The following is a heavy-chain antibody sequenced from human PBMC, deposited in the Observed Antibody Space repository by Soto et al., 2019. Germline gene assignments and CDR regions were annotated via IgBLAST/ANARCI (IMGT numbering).Heavy chain of an antibody. D-gene: IGHD1-7*01. CDR1: EFTFSTYA. J-gene: IGHJ3*02. V-gene: IGHV3-23*01. CDR3: SKTSIWLGTTPKAFDI. CDR2: ISDRGGST. Sequence: PGGSLRLSCAASEFTFSTYAMSWVRQAPGKGLEWVSAISDRGGSTYYTDYVKGRFTISRDSSKVTRNLQINRLRADDTAVFYCSKTSIWLGTTPKAFDIWGQGTMVTVSS.